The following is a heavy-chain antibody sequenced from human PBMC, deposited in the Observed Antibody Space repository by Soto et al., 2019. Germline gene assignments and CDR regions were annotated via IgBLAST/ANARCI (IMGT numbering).Heavy chain of an antibody. CDR3: ARLIAAAGIGRFDP. J-gene: IGHJ5*02. CDR1: GYTFTSYG. D-gene: IGHD6-13*01. Sequence: QVQLVQSGAEVKKPGASVKVSCKASGYTFTSYGISWVRQAPGQGLEWMGWISAYNGNTNYAQKLQGRGTMTTDTPTSTAYMERRSLRSDDTAVYYCARLIAAAGIGRFDPWGQGTLVTVSS. CDR2: ISAYNGNT. V-gene: IGHV1-18*01.